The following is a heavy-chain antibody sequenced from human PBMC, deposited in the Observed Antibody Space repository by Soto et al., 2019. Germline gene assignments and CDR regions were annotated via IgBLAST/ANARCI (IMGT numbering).Heavy chain of an antibody. D-gene: IGHD2-2*01. CDR3: ASCPQNCITTSPPGPLEY. Sequence: SVEIGRTASRDTVYISVIAVALKNPGQRLEWMGLINAGNGNTKYSQKFQGRVTLTRDTSASTAYMELSSLRSEDTAVYYCASCPQNCITTSPPGPLEYWGLGTLVTVSS. J-gene: IGHJ4*02. CDR1: RDTVYISV. V-gene: IGHV1-3*01. CDR2: INAGNGNT.